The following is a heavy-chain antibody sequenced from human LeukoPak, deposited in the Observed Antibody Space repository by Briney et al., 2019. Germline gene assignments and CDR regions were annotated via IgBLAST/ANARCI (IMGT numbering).Heavy chain of an antibody. CDR1: GFTFSSYA. J-gene: IGHJ4*02. CDR2: ISGSGGST. D-gene: IGHD4-17*01. Sequence: GGSLRLSCAASGFTFSSYAMSWVRQAPGMGLEWVSAISGSGGSTYYADSVKGRFTISRDNSKNTLYLQMNSLRAEDTAVYYCAKDDYGAHKGYWGQGTLVTVSS. V-gene: IGHV3-23*01. CDR3: AKDDYGAHKGY.